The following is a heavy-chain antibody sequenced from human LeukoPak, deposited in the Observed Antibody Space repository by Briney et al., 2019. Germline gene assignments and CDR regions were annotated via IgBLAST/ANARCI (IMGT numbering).Heavy chain of an antibody. CDR3: AREGRYYDSSGYYGTNDY. CDR2: INPNSGGT. Sequence: ASVKVSCKASGYTFTGYYMHWVRQAPGQGLEWMGWINPNSGGTNYAQKFQDKVTMTRDTSVSTAYMELSRLRSDDTAVYYCAREGRYYDSSGYYGTNDYWGQGTLVTVSS. CDR1: GYTFTGYY. J-gene: IGHJ4*02. D-gene: IGHD3-22*01. V-gene: IGHV1-2*02.